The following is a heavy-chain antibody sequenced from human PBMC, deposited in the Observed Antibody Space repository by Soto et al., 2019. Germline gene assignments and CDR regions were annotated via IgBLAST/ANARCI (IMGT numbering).Heavy chain of an antibody. CDR2: IVARGITT. Sequence: EVQLLESGGALVQPGGSLRLACATSGLTFSGYSMGWVRQAPGKGLEWVSSIVARGITTYYADSVKGRFTISRDNYKNTLYLQMSSLRDEDTAVYYCAKDLRGPEAGTWYFDLWGRGTLVTVSS. CDR1: GLTFSGYS. J-gene: IGHJ2*01. D-gene: IGHD6-13*01. V-gene: IGHV3-23*01. CDR3: AKDLRGPEAGTWYFDL.